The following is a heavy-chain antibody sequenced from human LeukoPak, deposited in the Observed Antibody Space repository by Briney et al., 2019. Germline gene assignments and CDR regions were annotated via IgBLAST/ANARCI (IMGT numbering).Heavy chain of an antibody. CDR1: GFTFSSYS. V-gene: IGHV3-21*01. J-gene: IGHJ4*02. D-gene: IGHD6-13*01. CDR2: FTSGSRSI. Sequence: PGGSLRLSCAASGFTFSSYSMTWVRQAPGKGLEWVSSFTSGSRSIYYADSVKGRFTISRDNAKKSLYLQMNSLRAEDTAIYYCARENSGIAATGIIDYWGQGTLVTVSS. CDR3: ARENSGIAATGIIDY.